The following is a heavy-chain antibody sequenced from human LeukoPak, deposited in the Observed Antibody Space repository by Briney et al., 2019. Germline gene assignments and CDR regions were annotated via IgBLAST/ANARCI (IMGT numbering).Heavy chain of an antibody. V-gene: IGHV4-59*08. CDR2: VYYTGST. Sequence: SETLSLTCTVSGGSISSYYWSWMRQPPGKGLEWIGYVYYTGSTKYNPSLKSRVSMSVDTSKNQFSLKLSYVTAADTAVYYCARHRQSDADVLDIWGQGTMVTVSS. CDR3: ARHRQSDADVLDI. J-gene: IGHJ3*02. CDR1: GGSISSYY.